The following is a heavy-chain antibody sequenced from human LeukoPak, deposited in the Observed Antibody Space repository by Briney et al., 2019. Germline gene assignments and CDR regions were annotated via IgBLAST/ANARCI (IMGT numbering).Heavy chain of an antibody. CDR2: ISSSSSTI. CDR1: GFTFSSYG. V-gene: IGHV3-48*01. J-gene: IGHJ4*02. Sequence: GGSLRLSCAASGFTFSSYGMTWVRQAPGKGLEWVSYISSSSSTIYYADSVKGRFTISRDNSKNTLYLQMNSLRAEDTAVYYCARDPSYARLYYFDYWGQGTLVTVSS. D-gene: IGHD2-2*01. CDR3: ARDPSYARLYYFDY.